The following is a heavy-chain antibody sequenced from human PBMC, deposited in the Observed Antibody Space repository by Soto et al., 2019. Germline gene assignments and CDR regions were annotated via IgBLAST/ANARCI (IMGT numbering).Heavy chain of an antibody. Sequence: ASVKVSCKASGGTFSSYAISWVRQAPGQGLEWMGGIIPIFGTANYAQKFQGRVTITADESTSTAYMELSSLRSEDTAVYYCARLGGYSDYYYYGMGVWGQGTTVTVSS. D-gene: IGHD3-22*01. J-gene: IGHJ6*02. CDR3: ARLGGYSDYYYYGMGV. CDR1: GGTFSSYA. CDR2: IIPIFGTA. V-gene: IGHV1-69*13.